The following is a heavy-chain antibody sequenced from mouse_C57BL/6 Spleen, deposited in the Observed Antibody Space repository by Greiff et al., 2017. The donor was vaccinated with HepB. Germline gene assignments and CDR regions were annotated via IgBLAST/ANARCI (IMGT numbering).Heavy chain of an antibody. V-gene: IGHV1-18*01. D-gene: IGHD2-1*01. CDR3: ARSGGNYGYFDY. Sequence: VQLQQSGPELVKPGASVKIPCKASGYTFTDYNMDWVKQSHGKSLEWIGDINPNNGGTIYNQKFKGKATLTADKSSSTAYMQLSSLTSEDSAVYFCARSGGNYGYFDYWGQGTTLTVSS. CDR1: GYTFTDYN. J-gene: IGHJ2*01. CDR2: INPNNGGT.